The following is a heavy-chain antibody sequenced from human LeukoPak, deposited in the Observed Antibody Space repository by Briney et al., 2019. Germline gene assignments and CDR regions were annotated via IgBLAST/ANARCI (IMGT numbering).Heavy chain of an antibody. CDR3: ARAGQRWLQSGNSFDY. V-gene: IGHV1-8*03. CDR1: GYTFTSYD. D-gene: IGHD5-24*01. CDR2: MNPNSGNT. Sequence: ASVKVSCKASGYTFTSYDVNWVRQATGQGLEWMGWMNPNSGNTGYAQKFQGRVTITRNTSISTAYMGLSGLKSEDTAVYYCARAGQRWLQSGNSFDYWGQGTLVTVSS. J-gene: IGHJ4*02.